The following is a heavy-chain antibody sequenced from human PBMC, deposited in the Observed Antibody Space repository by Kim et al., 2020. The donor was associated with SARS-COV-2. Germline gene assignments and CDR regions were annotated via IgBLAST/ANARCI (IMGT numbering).Heavy chain of an antibody. CDR3: ARGVPPIYSGYYNY. J-gene: IGHJ4*02. CDR2: IYYSGST. D-gene: IGHD1-26*01. Sequence: SETLSLTCTVSGGSISSYYWSWIRQPPGKGLEWIGYIYYSGSTNYNPSLKSRVTISVDTSKNQFSLKLSSVTAADTAVYYCARGVPPIYSGYYNYWGQGTLVTVSS. CDR1: GGSISSYY. V-gene: IGHV4-59*01.